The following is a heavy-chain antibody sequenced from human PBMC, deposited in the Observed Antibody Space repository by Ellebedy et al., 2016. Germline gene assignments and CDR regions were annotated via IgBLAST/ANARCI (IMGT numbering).Heavy chain of an antibody. CDR3: AADVGYV. Sequence: SVKVSXXASGFTLSSSSVQWIRQARGQRLEWIGWIVVGSGNTNYARKFQERVTFTRDMPTSTAYMELSSLRSEATAVYYCAADVGYVWGQGTTVTVSS. D-gene: IGHD3-10*01. J-gene: IGHJ6*02. V-gene: IGHV1-58*01. CDR2: IVVGSGNT. CDR1: GFTLSSSS.